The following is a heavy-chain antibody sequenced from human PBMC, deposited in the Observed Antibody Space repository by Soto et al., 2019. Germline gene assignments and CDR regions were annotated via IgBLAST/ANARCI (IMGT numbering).Heavy chain of an antibody. J-gene: IGHJ4*02. CDR2: IYYSGST. D-gene: IGHD3-10*01. Sequence: SETLSLTCTVSGGSISGYYWRWIRQPPGKGLKWIGYIYYSGSTNYNPSLKCRVTMSVDASRNQFSLKLNSVTAADTAVYFCARHYNSGSYPLDCWGQGTLVTVS. V-gene: IGHV4-59*08. CDR3: ARHYNSGSYPLDC. CDR1: GGSISGYY.